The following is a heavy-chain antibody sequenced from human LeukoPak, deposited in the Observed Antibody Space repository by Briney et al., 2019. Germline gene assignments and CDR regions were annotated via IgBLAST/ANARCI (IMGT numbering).Heavy chain of an antibody. CDR3: ASRSGSGTIDAFDV. D-gene: IGHD3-22*01. J-gene: IGHJ3*01. CDR2: IYPYDSQT. Sequence: GESLKISCKGSGYTFSNYWIGWVRQMPGKGLEWMGIIYPYDSQTRYNPSFQGQVSISADKSITTAYLQWSSLKASDTAMYYCASRSGSGTIDAFDVWGQGTMVTVSS. V-gene: IGHV5-51*01. CDR1: GYTFSNYW.